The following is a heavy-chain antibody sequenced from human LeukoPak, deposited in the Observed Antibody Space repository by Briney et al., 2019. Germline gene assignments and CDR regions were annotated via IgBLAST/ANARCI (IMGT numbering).Heavy chain of an antibody. J-gene: IGHJ4*02. CDR1: GFTFDDYG. D-gene: IGHD6-19*01. Sequence: GGSLRLSCAASGFTFDDYGMSWVRQAPGKGLEWVSGINWNGGSTGYADSVKGRFTISRDNAKNSLYLRMNSLRAEDTALYYCARDVSSGWYSDYWGQGTLVTVSS. V-gene: IGHV3-20*04. CDR2: INWNGGST. CDR3: ARDVSSGWYSDY.